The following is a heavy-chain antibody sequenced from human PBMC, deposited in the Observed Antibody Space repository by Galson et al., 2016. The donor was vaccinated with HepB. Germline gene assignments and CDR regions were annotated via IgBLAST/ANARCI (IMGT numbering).Heavy chain of an antibody. Sequence: SCKASGYTFTNYDITWVRQAPGQGLEWMGWMNPSSTNAGYAKKFQGRVTMTGNTSISTAFMELSSLTSEDTAIYYCARGIRNLLYSDYWAQGTLVTVSS. J-gene: IGHJ4*02. CDR1: GYTFTNYD. D-gene: IGHD1-14*01. CDR2: MNPSSTNA. V-gene: IGHV1-8*01. CDR3: ARGIRNLLYSDY.